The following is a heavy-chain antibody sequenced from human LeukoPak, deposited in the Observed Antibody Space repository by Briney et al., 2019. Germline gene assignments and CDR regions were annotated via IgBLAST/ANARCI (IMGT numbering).Heavy chain of an antibody. V-gene: IGHV3-23*01. CDR2: ISGDGTRT. CDR1: GFTFGSYA. J-gene: IGHJ4*02. D-gene: IGHD3-16*01. Sequence: GGSLRLSCAASGFTFGSYAMTWARQAPVKGLEWVSAISGDGTRTYYADSVKGRFTISRDSSKNTLYLEMSSLRVEDTAIYYCAKWPEGAMDYFDYWGQGTLVTVSS. CDR3: AKWPEGAMDYFDY.